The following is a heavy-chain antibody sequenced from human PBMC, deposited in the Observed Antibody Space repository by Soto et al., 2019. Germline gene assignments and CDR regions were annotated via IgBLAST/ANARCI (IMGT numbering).Heavy chain of an antibody. Sequence: LRLSCGASGLTFSSYGMHWVLQAPVKWLEWVAVIWYDGSNKYYADSVKGRFTISRDNSKNTLYLQMNSLRAEDTAVYYCARDDNWNYYYYYYGMDVWGQGTTVTVSS. V-gene: IGHV3-33*01. CDR1: GLTFSSYG. CDR2: IWYDGSNK. J-gene: IGHJ6*02. D-gene: IGHD1-7*01. CDR3: ARDDNWNYYYYYYGMDV.